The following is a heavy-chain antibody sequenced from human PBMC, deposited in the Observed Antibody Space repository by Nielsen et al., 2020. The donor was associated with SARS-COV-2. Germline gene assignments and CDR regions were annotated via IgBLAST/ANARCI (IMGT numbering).Heavy chain of an antibody. J-gene: IGHJ4*02. CDR2: ISSSGSTI. Sequence: GGSLRLSCAASGFTFSSYEMNWVRQAPGKGLEWVSYISSSGSTIYYADSVKGRFTISRDNAKNSLYLQMSTLRDEDTAVYYCAKDLDFWSGYYTYWGQGTLVTVSS. V-gene: IGHV3-48*03. CDR3: AKDLDFWSGYYTY. CDR1: GFTFSSYE. D-gene: IGHD3-3*01.